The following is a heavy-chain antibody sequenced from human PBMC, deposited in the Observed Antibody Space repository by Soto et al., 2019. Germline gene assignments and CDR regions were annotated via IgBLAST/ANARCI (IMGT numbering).Heavy chain of an antibody. CDR3: AREKRRITIFGVVITPNYYYMDV. J-gene: IGHJ6*03. CDR1: GGSFSGYY. CDR2: INHNGST. V-gene: IGHV4-34*01. D-gene: IGHD3-3*01. Sequence: SETLALTCAVYGGSFSGYYWSWIRQPPGKGQEWIGEINHNGSTNYNPSLKSRVTISVDTSKNQFSLKLSSVTAADTAVYYCAREKRRITIFGVVITPNYYYMDVWGKGTTVTVSS.